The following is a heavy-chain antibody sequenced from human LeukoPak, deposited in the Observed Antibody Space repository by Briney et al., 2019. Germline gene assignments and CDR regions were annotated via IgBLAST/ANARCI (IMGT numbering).Heavy chain of an antibody. Sequence: GGSLRVSCAAPGFTFSSYSMNWVRAGLGKGGEWSSYISSSSSMIFYADSVKGRFTISRDNAKNSLYLQLNSLRDEDTAVYYCAKYSGSSDAFDIWGQGTMVTVSS. V-gene: IGHV3-48*02. J-gene: IGHJ3*02. D-gene: IGHD1-26*01. CDR2: ISSSSSMI. CDR1: GFTFSSYS. CDR3: AKYSGSSDAFDI.